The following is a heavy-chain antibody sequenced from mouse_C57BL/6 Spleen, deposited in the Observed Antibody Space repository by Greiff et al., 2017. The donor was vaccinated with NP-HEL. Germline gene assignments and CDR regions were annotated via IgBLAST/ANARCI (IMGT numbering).Heavy chain of an antibody. Sequence: VKLMESGPGLVQPSQSLSITCTVSGFSLTSYGVHWVRQSPGKGLEWLGVIWSGGSTDYNAAFISRLSISKDNSKSQVFFKMNSLQADDTAIYYCARRWDYGWYFDVWGTGTTVTVSS. CDR1: GFSLTSYG. D-gene: IGHD2-4*01. CDR2: IWSGGST. V-gene: IGHV2-2*01. CDR3: ARRWDYGWYFDV. J-gene: IGHJ1*03.